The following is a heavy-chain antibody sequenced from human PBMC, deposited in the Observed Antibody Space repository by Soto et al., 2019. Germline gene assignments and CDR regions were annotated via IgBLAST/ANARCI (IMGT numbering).Heavy chain of an antibody. Sequence: SVKVSCKASGGTFSSYAISWLRQAPGQGLEWMGGIIPIFGRANYAQKFQGRVTITADESTSTAYMELSSLRSEDTAVYYCAESRGYHDSSGYYRYWGQGTLVTVSS. CDR3: AESRGYHDSSGYYRY. D-gene: IGHD3-22*01. J-gene: IGHJ4*02. CDR1: GGTFSSYA. V-gene: IGHV1-69*13. CDR2: IIPIFGRA.